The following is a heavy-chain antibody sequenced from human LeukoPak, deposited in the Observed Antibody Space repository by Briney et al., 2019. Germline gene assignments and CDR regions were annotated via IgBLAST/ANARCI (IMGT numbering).Heavy chain of an antibody. Sequence: GGSLRLSCAASGLTFSGYDMFWVRQATGKGLEWVSGIGTTGDTYYAGPVKGRFTISRENARNSLYLQMNSLIAGDTAVYYCARSTIAVAYGMDVWGQGTTVTVSS. CDR1: GLTFSGYD. D-gene: IGHD6-19*01. CDR2: IGTTGDT. CDR3: ARSTIAVAYGMDV. V-gene: IGHV3-13*04. J-gene: IGHJ6*02.